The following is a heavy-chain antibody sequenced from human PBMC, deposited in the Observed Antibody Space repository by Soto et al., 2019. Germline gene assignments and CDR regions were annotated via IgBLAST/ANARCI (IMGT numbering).Heavy chain of an antibody. CDR1: GGPISSPSSY. CDR2: VYDTGST. V-gene: IGHV4-39*01. Sequence: SETLSLTCIASGGPISSPSSYCGWIRQPPGKGLEWIGSVYDTGSTYYNPSLKSRVTISVDTSKNQFSLRLASVTAADTAVYYCVRAADSWGQGTLVTVSS. J-gene: IGHJ4*02. CDR3: VRAADS.